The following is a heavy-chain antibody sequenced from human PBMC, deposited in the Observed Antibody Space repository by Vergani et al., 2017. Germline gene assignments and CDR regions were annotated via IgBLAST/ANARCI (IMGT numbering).Heavy chain of an antibody. CDR2: IRSKANSYAT. CDR3: TRGKCSSWYYGMDV. V-gene: IGHV3-73*01. CDR1: GFTFSGSA. J-gene: IGHJ6*02. D-gene: IGHD6-6*01. Sequence: EVQLVESGGGLVQPGGSLKLSCAASGFTFSGSAMHWVRQASGKGLEWVGRIRSKANSYATAYAASVKGRFTISRDDSKNTAYLQMNSLKTEDTAVYYCTRGKCSSWYYGMDVWGQGTTVTVSS.